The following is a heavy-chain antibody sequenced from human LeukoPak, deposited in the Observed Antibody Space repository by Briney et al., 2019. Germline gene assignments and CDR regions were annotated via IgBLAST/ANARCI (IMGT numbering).Heavy chain of an antibody. CDR2: IIPVLGVS. D-gene: IGHD3-16*02. J-gene: IGHJ3*02. Sequence: GASVKVSCKASGGSFSSYVITWVRQAPGQGLEWMGRIIPVLGVSNFAQKFEGRVTITADKSTNTAHMELRRLESGETAVYYCTREGVYAPDPSSYHRDAFDIWGQGTVVIVSS. V-gene: IGHV1-69*04. CDR3: TREGVYAPDPSSYHRDAFDI. CDR1: GGSFSSYV.